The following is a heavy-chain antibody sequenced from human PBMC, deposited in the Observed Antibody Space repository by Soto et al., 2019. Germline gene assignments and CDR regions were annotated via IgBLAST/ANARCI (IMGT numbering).Heavy chain of an antibody. D-gene: IGHD3-9*01. CDR2: IYYSGST. J-gene: IGHJ6*03. CDR1: GGSISSYY. CDR3: ARVGRNGILTGDYYYYYYMDV. V-gene: IGHV4-59*01. Sequence: SETLSLTCTVSGGSISSYYWSWIRQPPGKGLEWIGYIYYSGSTNYNPSLKSRVTISVDTSKNQFSLKLSSVTAADTAVYYCARVGRNGILTGDYYYYYYMDVWGKGTTVTVSS.